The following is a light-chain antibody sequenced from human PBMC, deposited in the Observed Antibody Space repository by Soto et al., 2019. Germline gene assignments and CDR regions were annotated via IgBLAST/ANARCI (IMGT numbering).Light chain of an antibody. J-gene: IGKJ2*01. CDR3: HLYGTSPPRT. V-gene: IGKV3-20*01. CDR1: QSVTSSY. Sequence: EIVLTQSPGTLSLSPGDRATLSCSASQSVTSSYLACYQQTPGQAPRLLIYGASSRATGIPDRFGGSGSGTDFTLTISRLEPEDFAVYYCHLYGTSPPRTFGQGTELEI. CDR2: GAS.